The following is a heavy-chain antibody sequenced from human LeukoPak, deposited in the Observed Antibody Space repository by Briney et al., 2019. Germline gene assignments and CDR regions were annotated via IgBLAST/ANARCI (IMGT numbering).Heavy chain of an antibody. CDR2: ISADSSTI. J-gene: IGHJ4*02. D-gene: IGHD3-3*01. Sequence: GGSLRLSCAASGFTFSTYSMNWVRQAPGKGLEWVSYISADSSTIYYADSVKGRFTISRDNAKNSLYLQMNSLRAEDTAVYYCARDSSHYDFWSGYYRRAPDYFDYWGQGTLVTVSS. CDR1: GFTFSTYS. V-gene: IGHV3-48*01. CDR3: ARDSSHYDFWSGYYRRAPDYFDY.